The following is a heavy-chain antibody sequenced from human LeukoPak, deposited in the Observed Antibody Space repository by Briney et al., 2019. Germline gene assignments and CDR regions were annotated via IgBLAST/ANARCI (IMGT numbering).Heavy chain of an antibody. CDR1: GFTFSNYW. CDR3: ARRGYNYGVPLDY. Sequence: GGSLRLSCAASGFTFSNYWMSWVRQAPGKGLEWVANIKQDESEKYYVDSVKGRFTISRDNAKNSLYLQMNSLRTEDTAVYYCARRGYNYGVPLDYWGQGTLVTASS. CDR2: IKQDESEK. J-gene: IGHJ4*02. V-gene: IGHV3-7*01. D-gene: IGHD5-18*01.